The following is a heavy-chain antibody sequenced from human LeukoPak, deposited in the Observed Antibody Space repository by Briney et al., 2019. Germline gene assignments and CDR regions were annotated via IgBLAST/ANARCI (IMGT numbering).Heavy chain of an antibody. J-gene: IGHJ4*02. CDR2: IYYGGST. CDR1: GGSISSGTYY. V-gene: IGHV4-39*01. CDR3: ARHDIPYSGWYPGPLDY. Sequence: SETLSLTCTVSGGSISSGTYYWGWIRQPPGKGLEWIGSIYYGGSTYYSPSLKSRVTISVDTPKNQISLKLSSVTAADTAVYCCARHDIPYSGWYPGPLDYWGQGTLVTVSS. D-gene: IGHD6-19*01.